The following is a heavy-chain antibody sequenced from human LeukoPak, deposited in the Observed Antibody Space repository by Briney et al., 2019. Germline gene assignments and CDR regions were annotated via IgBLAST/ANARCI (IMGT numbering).Heavy chain of an antibody. J-gene: IGHJ1*01. Sequence: PGGSLRLSCTGSGFTFSNYAITWVRQTPGEGLEWVSTVSSSGTSTYYADSVKGRFTISRDNSKNTLYLQMNSLRVEDTAVYYCAKDGHYDSSGFTLQYWGQGTLVTVSS. CDR1: GFTFSNYA. V-gene: IGHV3-23*01. CDR2: VSSSGTST. CDR3: AKDGHYDSSGFTLQY. D-gene: IGHD3-22*01.